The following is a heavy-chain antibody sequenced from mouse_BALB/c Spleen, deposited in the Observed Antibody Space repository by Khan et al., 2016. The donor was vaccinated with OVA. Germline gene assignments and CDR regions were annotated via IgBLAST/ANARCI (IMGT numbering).Heavy chain of an antibody. V-gene: IGHV3-2*02. CDR3: AKTARIKY. CDR2: ISDSGST. D-gene: IGHD1-2*01. J-gene: IGHJ2*01. CDR1: GYSITSGYG. Sequence: VQLQQSGPGLVKPSQSLSLTCTVTGYSITSGYGWNWIRQFPGNKLEWMGYISDSGSTNYNPSLKSRISITRDTSKNQFFLQLNSVTTEDTATYYCAKTARIKYWGQGTTLTVSS.